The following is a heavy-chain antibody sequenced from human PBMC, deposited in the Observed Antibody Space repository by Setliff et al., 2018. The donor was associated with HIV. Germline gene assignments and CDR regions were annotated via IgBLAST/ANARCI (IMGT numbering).Heavy chain of an antibody. CDR3: AGGPGTTSIDY. J-gene: IGHJ4*02. CDR2: IYYSGSP. CDR1: GGSIRSSSYY. V-gene: IGHV4-39*01. D-gene: IGHD1-26*01. Sequence: LSLTCTVSGGSIRSSSYYWGWIRQPPGKGLEWIGGIYYSGSPQNNPSFKSRVTISVDTSKNQFSLKLSSVTAADTAVYYCAGGPGTTSIDYWAQGTLVTVSS.